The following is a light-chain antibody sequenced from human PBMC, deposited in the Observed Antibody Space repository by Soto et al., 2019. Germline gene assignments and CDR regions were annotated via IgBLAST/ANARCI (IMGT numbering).Light chain of an antibody. CDR1: QSISTY. CDR3: QQTYSTPPT. Sequence: DIQMTQSPSSLSASLGDRVTITFRASQSISTYLNWYQQKAGLAPKLLIYAASSLQSGVPSRFSGSGSGTDFTLTISSLQPEDFATYYCQQTYSTPPTFGQGTMVDI. V-gene: IGKV1-39*01. CDR2: AAS. J-gene: IGKJ1*01.